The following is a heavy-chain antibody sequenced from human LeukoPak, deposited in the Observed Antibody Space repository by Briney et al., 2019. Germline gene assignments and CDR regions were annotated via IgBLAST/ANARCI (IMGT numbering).Heavy chain of an antibody. CDR2: ITPIFGTA. CDR1: GGTFSSYA. V-gene: IGHV1-69*13. J-gene: IGHJ5*02. D-gene: IGHD4-23*01. Sequence: ASVKVSCKASGGTFSSYAISWVRQAPGQGLEWMGGITPIFGTANYAQKFQGRVTITADESTSTAYMELSSLRSEDTAVYYCAREWVDYGGNSPYNWFDPWGQGTLVTVSS. CDR3: AREWVDYGGNSPYNWFDP.